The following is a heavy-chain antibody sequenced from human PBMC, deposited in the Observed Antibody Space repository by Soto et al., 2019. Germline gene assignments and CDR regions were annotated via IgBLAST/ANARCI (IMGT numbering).Heavy chain of an antibody. CDR1: GFTFSSYS. CDR3: ARGFKEFFMITFLMDV. Sequence: PGGSLRLSCAASGFTFSSYSMNWVRQAPGKGLEWVSYISSSSSTIYYADSVKGRFTISRDNAKNSLYLQMNSLRAEDTAVYYCARGFKEFFMITFLMDVWGQGTTVTVSS. J-gene: IGHJ6*02. CDR2: ISSSSSTI. V-gene: IGHV3-48*01. D-gene: IGHD3-16*01.